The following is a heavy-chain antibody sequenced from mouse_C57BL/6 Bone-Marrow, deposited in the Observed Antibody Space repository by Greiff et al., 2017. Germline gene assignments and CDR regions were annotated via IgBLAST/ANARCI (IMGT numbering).Heavy chain of an antibody. V-gene: IGHV5-12*01. Sequence: EVKVEESGGGLVQPGGSLKLSCAASGFTFSDYYMYWVRQTPEKRLEWVAYISNGGGSTYYPDTVKGRFTIARDNAKNTLYLHMSRLKSEDTAMYYCARGVGDEAWFADWGQGTLVTVSA. CDR2: ISNGGGST. J-gene: IGHJ3*01. D-gene: IGHD1-1*01. CDR1: GFTFSDYY. CDR3: ARGVGDEAWFAD.